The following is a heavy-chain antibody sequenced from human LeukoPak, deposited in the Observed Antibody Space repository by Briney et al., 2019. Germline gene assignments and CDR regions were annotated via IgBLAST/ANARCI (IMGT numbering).Heavy chain of an antibody. J-gene: IGHJ5*01. CDR1: RGSIRTADYY. V-gene: IGHV4-39*01. CDR2: IYFSGTP. CDR3: ARTSSWYAGAWFDS. Sequence: SETLSLTCTVSRGSIRTADYYWAWVRQPPGEGLEWLGSIYFSGTPYFNPFLKSRVAVSIDTSKNQFSLKVTSVNASDTAVYFCARTSSWYAGAWFDSWGQGTLVTVSS. D-gene: IGHD6-13*01.